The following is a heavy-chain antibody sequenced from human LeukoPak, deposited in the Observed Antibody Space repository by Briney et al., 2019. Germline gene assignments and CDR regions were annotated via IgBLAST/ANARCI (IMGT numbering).Heavy chain of an antibody. Sequence: ASVKVSCKASGYTFTGYYMHWVRQAPGQGLEWMVRINPNSGGTNYAQKFQGRVTMTRDTSISTAYMELSRLRSDDTAVYYCARPLGSTGVYDYWGQGTLVTVSS. CDR1: GYTFTGYY. CDR3: ARPLGSTGVYDY. V-gene: IGHV1-2*06. CDR2: INPNSGGT. D-gene: IGHD5/OR15-5a*01. J-gene: IGHJ4*02.